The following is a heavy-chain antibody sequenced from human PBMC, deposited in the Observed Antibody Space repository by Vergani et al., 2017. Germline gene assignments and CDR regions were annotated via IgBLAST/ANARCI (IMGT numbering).Heavy chain of an antibody. J-gene: IGHJ4*02. CDR1: GGSISGVSYY. V-gene: IGHV4-61*02. D-gene: IGHD1-26*01. CDR2: IYYSGRT. CDR3: ARDSAVGGTFDS. Sequence: VLLQEPGPGLVRPSETLSLTCTVSGGSISGVSYYLSWVRQPAGKGLEWIGRIYYSGRTDYNPSLESRVTISVDTSKNTFSLKLNSVTAADTAIYYCARDSAVGGTFDSWGQGTLVSVSS.